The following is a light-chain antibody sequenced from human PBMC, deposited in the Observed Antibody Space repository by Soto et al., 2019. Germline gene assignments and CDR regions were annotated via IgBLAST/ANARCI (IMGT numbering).Light chain of an antibody. CDR2: SSD. CDR3: AAWDDSLSGYV. Sequence: QSVLTQPPSASGTPGQRVTISCSGSSSNIGSHSVYWYQQFPGAAPKLIIYSSDQRPSGVPDRFSGSKSGSSASLAISGLRSEDEADYSCAAWDDSLSGYVFGAGTKLTVL. J-gene: IGLJ1*01. CDR1: SSNIGSHS. V-gene: IGLV1-47*01.